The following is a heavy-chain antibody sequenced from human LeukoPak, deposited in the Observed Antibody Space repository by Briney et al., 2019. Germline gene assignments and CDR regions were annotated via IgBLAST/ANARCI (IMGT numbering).Heavy chain of an antibody. D-gene: IGHD5-18*01. CDR2: INPSGGST. Sequence: ASVKVSCKASGYTFTSYYTHWVRQAPGQGLEWMGIINPSGGSTSYAQKFQGRVTMTRDTSTSTVYMELSSLRSEDTAVYYCSVHSYGYKDHYWGQGTLVTVSS. V-gene: IGHV1-46*01. J-gene: IGHJ4*02. CDR1: GYTFTSYY. CDR3: SVHSYGYKDHY.